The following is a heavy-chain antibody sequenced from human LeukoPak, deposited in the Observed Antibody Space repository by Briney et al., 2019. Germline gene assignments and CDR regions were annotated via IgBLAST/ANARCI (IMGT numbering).Heavy chain of an antibody. CDR2: IYYSGST. Sequence: PSQTLSLTCTVSGGSISSGGYYWGWVRQHPGRGREWIGYIYYSGSTYYNPSLKSRVTISVDTSKNQFSLKLSSVTAADTAVYYCARAPKLPMVADWGQGTLVTVSS. J-gene: IGHJ4*02. V-gene: IGHV4-31*03. CDR1: GGSISSGGYY. CDR3: ARAPKLPMVAD. D-gene: IGHD3-10*01.